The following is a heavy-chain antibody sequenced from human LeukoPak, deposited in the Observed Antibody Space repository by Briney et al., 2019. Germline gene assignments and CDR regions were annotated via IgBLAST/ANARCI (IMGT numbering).Heavy chain of an antibody. Sequence: GGSLRLSCAASGFTFSNAWMNWVRQAPGKGLEWVGRIKSKTDGGTTDYTAPVKGRFTISRDNSKNTLYLQMNSLRAEDTAVYYCARDGSSFSYWGQGTLVTVSS. CDR3: ARDGSSFSY. V-gene: IGHV3-15*07. CDR1: GFTFSNAW. J-gene: IGHJ4*02. CDR2: IKSKTDGGTT. D-gene: IGHD6-13*01.